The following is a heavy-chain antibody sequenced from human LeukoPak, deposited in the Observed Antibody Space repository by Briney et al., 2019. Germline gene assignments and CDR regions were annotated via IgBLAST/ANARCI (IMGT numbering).Heavy chain of an antibody. CDR2: ISSSSSAI. CDR3: ARDCSYSFDQ. Sequence: GGSLRLSCAASGFTFSSYHMNWVRQAPGKGLEWVSYISSSSSAIYYADSVKGRFTISRDNAKKSLYLQMSSLRAEDTAVYYCARDCSYSFDQWGQGTLVTVSS. D-gene: IGHD5-18*01. CDR1: GFTFSSYH. V-gene: IGHV3-48*01. J-gene: IGHJ4*02.